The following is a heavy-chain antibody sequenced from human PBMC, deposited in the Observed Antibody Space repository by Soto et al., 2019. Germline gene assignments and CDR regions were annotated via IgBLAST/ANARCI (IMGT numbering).Heavy chain of an antibody. Sequence: QVQLVQSGAEVKKPGSSVKVSCKASGGTFSSYTISWVRQAPGHGLEWMGRIIPILGIANYAQKFQGRVTITADKSTSTAYMELSSLRSEDTAVYYCARSSIAARDYYYYMDVWGKGTTVTVSS. V-gene: IGHV1-69*02. CDR1: GGTFSSYT. CDR2: IIPILGIA. CDR3: ARSSIAARDYYYYMDV. D-gene: IGHD6-6*01. J-gene: IGHJ6*03.